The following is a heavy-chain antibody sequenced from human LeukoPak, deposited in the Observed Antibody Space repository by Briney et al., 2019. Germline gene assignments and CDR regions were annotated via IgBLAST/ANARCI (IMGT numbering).Heavy chain of an antibody. D-gene: IGHD2-21*02. V-gene: IGHV4-39*01. CDR1: GGSISSSSYY. CDR2: IYYSGST. J-gene: IGHJ4*02. Sequence: SETLSLTCTVSGGSISSSSYYWGWIRQPPGKGLEWIGSIYYSGSTYYNPSLKSRVTISVDTSKNQFSLKLSSVTAADTAVYYCARGRELDTAMVPVVVTAIPDYWGQGTLVTVSS. CDR3: ARGRELDTAMVPVVVTAIPDY.